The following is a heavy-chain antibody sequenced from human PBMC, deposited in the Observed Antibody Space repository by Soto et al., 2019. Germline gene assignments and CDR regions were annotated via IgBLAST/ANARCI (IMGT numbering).Heavy chain of an antibody. Sequence: QVQLVESGGGVVQPGRSLRLSCAASGFTFSSYGMHWVRQAPGKGLEWVAVISYDGSNKYKADSVKGRFTISRDNSKNTLYLQMNSLRAEDTAVYYCATWFYWGQGTLVTVSS. CDR3: ATWFY. J-gene: IGHJ4*02. CDR2: ISYDGSNK. D-gene: IGHD3-22*01. V-gene: IGHV3-30*03. CDR1: GFTFSSYG.